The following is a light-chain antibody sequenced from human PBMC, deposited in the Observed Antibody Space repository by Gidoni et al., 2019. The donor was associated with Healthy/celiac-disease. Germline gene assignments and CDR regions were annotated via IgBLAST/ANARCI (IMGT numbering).Light chain of an antibody. CDR1: HSISSW. Sequence: IQMTQSPSTLSPSVGDRVTITCRASHSISSWLAWYQQKPGKAPKLLIYKASSLESGVPSRFSGSGSGTEFTLTISSLQPDDFATYYCQQSERTFGQGIKVEIK. V-gene: IGKV1-5*03. CDR2: KAS. J-gene: IGKJ1*01. CDR3: QQSERT.